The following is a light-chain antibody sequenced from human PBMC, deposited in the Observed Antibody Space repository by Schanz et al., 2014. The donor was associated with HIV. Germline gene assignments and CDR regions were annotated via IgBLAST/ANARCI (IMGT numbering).Light chain of an antibody. CDR2: EVS. CDR3: AAWDVNLNGPV. V-gene: IGLV2-8*01. CDR1: SSDVGGHNY. J-gene: IGLJ2*01. Sequence: QSALTQPPSASGSPGQSVTISCTGTSSDVGGHNYVSWYQHHPGKAPKLIIFEVSERPSGVPDRFSGSKSGTSASLAISGLQSEDEADYYCAAWDVNLNGPVFGGGTKLTVL.